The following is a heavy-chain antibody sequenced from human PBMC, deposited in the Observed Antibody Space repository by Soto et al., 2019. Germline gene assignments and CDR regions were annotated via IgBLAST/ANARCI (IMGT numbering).Heavy chain of an antibody. CDR2: ISYDGSNK. J-gene: IGHJ4*02. CDR3: AKELRSGWYNFAY. Sequence: GKGLECVAVISYDGSNKYYADSVKGRFTISRDNSKNTLYLQMNSLRAEDTVVYYCAKELRSGWYNFAYWGQRTLVPVSS. V-gene: IGHV3-30*18. D-gene: IGHD6-19*01.